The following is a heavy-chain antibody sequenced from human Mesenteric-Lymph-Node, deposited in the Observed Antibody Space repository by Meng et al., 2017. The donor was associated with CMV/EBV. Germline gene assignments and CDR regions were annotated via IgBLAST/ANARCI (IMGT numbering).Heavy chain of an antibody. J-gene: IGHJ4*02. CDR3: ARLRGSYTPIDD. CDR2: IYYTGST. CDR1: GGSISSNY. Sequence: GSLRLSCTVSGGSISSNYWTWIRQPPGKGLELIGYIYYTGSTTYNPSLKSRVTISIDASKNQFSLRLSSVTAADTAVYYCARLRGSYTPIDDWGQGTRVTVSS. V-gene: IGHV4-59*01. D-gene: IGHD1-26*01.